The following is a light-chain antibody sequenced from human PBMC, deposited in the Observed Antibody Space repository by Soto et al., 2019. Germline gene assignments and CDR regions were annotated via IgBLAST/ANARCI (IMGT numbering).Light chain of an antibody. CDR2: DTT. Sequence: QSVVTQPPSVTGAPGQRVTISCTGSHSDIGAGYGVHWYQQFPHSAPKLLIYDTTNRPSGVPDRFSGSRSGTSASLAITGLQAEDEPDYYCQSFDSSRIGLLFGGGTKLTVL. CDR1: HSDIGAGYG. V-gene: IGLV1-40*01. CDR3: QSFDSSRIGLL. J-gene: IGLJ2*01.